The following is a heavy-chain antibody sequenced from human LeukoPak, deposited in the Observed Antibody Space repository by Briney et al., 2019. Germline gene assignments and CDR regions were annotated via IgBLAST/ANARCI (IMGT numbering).Heavy chain of an antibody. D-gene: IGHD2-2*01. CDR1: GGSISSGGYY. CDR2: IYHSGST. J-gene: IGHJ5*02. CDR3: ARGFLKEVVPAAIRGVWFDP. V-gene: IGHV4-30-2*01. Sequence: SQTLSLTCTVSGGSISSGGYYWSWIRQPPGKGLEWIGYIYHSGSTYYNPSLKSRVTISVDRSKNQFSLKLSSVTAADTAVYYCARGFLKEVVPAAIRGVWFDPWGQGTLVTVSS.